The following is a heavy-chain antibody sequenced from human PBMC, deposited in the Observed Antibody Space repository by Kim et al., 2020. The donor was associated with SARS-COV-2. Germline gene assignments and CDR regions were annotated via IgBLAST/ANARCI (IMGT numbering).Heavy chain of an antibody. CDR3: ARDMSPMARRGGMDV. CDR1: TFSLSNYS. Sequence: GGSLRLSCVASTFSLSNYSMNWVRQAPGKGLEWVSYISSTSGTRYYADSVRGRFTISRDNAKNSLYLQMGSLRAEDTAVYYFARDMSPMARRGGMDVWG. V-gene: IGHV3-48*04. D-gene: IGHD3-10*01. CDR2: ISSTSGTR. J-gene: IGHJ6*02.